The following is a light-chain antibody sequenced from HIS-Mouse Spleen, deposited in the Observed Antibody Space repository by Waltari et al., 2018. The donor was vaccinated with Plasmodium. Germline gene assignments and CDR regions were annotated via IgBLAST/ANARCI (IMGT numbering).Light chain of an antibody. CDR2: GAS. CDR3: QQYNNWPPYT. CDR1: QSVSSN. V-gene: IGKV3-15*01. J-gene: IGKJ2*01. Sequence: VMPQSPATLSVSPGERATLSCRASQSVSSNLAWYQQKPGQAPRLPIYGASTRANGTPAMFSGSVSGTEFTHTISSLQSEDYAVYYGQQYNNWPPYTFGQGTKLEIK.